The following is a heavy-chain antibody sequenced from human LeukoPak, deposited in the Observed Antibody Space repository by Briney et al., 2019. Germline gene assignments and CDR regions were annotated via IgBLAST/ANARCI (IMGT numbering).Heavy chain of an antibody. D-gene: IGHD3-9*01. V-gene: IGHV3-23*01. Sequence: PGGSLRLSCAASGFTFSSYAMSWVRQAPGEGLEWVSAISGSGGSTYYADSVKGRFTISRDNSKNTLYLQMNSLRAEDTAVYYCAKGSRLVIDAFDIWGQGTMVTVSS. J-gene: IGHJ3*02. CDR1: GFTFSSYA. CDR3: AKGSRLVIDAFDI. CDR2: ISGSGGST.